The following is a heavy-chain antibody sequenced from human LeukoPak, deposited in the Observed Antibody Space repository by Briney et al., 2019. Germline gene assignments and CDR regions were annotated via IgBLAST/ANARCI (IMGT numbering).Heavy chain of an antibody. V-gene: IGHV4-59*12. CDR3: ARGQPSAPLDY. CDR1: GGSISSYY. Sequence: SETLSLTCTVSGGSISSYYWSWIRQPPGKGLEWIGYIYYSGSTNYNPSLKSRVTISVDTSKNQFSLKLSSVTAADTAVYYCARGQPSAPLDYWGQGTLVTVSS. J-gene: IGHJ4*02. D-gene: IGHD1-26*01. CDR2: IYYSGST.